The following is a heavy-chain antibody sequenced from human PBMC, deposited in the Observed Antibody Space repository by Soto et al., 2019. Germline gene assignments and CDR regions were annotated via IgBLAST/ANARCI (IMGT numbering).Heavy chain of an antibody. CDR3: ARVDYYDSSGYSPLDY. CDR2: ISSSGSTI. J-gene: IGHJ4*02. V-gene: IGHV3-11*04. Sequence: QLQLQQWGAGLLRPSETLSLTCAVSGGSVSGFYWSWIRQPPGKGLEWVSYISSSGSTIYYADSVKGRFTISRDNAKNSLYLQMNSLRAEDTAVYYCARVDYYDSSGYSPLDYWGQGTLVTVSS. CDR1: GGSVSGFY. D-gene: IGHD3-22*01.